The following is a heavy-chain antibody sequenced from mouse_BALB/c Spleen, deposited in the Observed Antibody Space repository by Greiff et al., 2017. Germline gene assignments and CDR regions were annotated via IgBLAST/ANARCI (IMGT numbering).Heavy chain of an antibody. Sequence: LQQPGSELVRPGASVKLSCKASGYTFTSYWMHWVKQSHGQGLEWIGNIYPGSGSTNYDEKFKSKGTLPVDKSSSTAYMHLSSLTSEDSAVYYCTRSRIYYGNHYAMDYGGQGTSVTVAA. V-gene: IGHV1S22*01. CDR2: IYPGSGST. CDR1: GYTFTSYW. D-gene: IGHD2-1*01. J-gene: IGHJ4*01. CDR3: TRSRIYYGNHYAMDY.